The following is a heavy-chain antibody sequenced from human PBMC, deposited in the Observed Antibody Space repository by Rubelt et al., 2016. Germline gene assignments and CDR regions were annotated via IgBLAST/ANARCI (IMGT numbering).Heavy chain of an antibody. CDR2: IIPILGIA. Sequence: QVQLVQSGAEVKKPGSSVKVSCKASGGTFSSYAISWVRQAPGQGLEWMGRIIPILGIANYALKFQGRVTITADKSTSTAYMELSSLRSEESAVDDCARSYHGRRLFDYWGRGTLVTVSS. CDR3: ARSYHGRRLFDY. J-gene: IGHJ4*02. V-gene: IGHV1-69*04. CDR1: GGTFSSYA. D-gene: IGHD1-14*01.